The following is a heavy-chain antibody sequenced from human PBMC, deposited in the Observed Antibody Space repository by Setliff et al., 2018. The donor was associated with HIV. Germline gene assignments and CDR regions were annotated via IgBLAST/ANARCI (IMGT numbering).Heavy chain of an antibody. Sequence: LTCTVSGGSISSHYWSWVRQAPGKGLEWVSYISSSGSTIYYADSVKGRFTISRDNAKNSLYLQMNSLRAEDTAVYYCARGLIPEALTTVDYWGQGTLVTVS. CDR1: GGSISSHY. V-gene: IGHV3-48*03. D-gene: IGHD4-4*01. CDR2: ISSSGSTI. J-gene: IGHJ4*02. CDR3: ARGLIPEALTTVDY.